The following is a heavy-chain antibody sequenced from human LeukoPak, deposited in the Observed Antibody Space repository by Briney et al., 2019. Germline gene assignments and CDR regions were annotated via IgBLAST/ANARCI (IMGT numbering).Heavy chain of an antibody. D-gene: IGHD2-2*02. J-gene: IGHJ4*02. CDR2: ISSSGSTI. V-gene: IGHV3-11*01. Sequence: GGSLRLSRAASGFPFSGYYMTWIRQAPGKGLEWVSYISSSGSTIYYADSVKGRFTISRDNSKNTLYLQMNSLRAEDTAVYYCAKSAQYCSSTSCYTFDYWGQGTLVTVSS. CDR3: AKSAQYCSSTSCYTFDY. CDR1: GFPFSGYY.